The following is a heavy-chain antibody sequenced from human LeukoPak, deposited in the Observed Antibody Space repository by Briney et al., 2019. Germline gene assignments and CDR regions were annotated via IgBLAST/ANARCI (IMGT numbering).Heavy chain of an antibody. Sequence: SETLSLTRAVYGVSFSGYYWSWIRQPPGKGLEWIGEINHSGSTNYNPSLKSRVTISVDTSKNQFSLKLSSVTAADTAVYYCARAGPPGLSLNLGYCSGGSCYSFSRWFDPWGQGTLVTVSS. CDR3: ARAGPPGLSLNLGYCSGGSCYSFSRWFDP. CDR1: GVSFSGYY. CDR2: INHSGST. V-gene: IGHV4-34*01. D-gene: IGHD2-15*01. J-gene: IGHJ5*02.